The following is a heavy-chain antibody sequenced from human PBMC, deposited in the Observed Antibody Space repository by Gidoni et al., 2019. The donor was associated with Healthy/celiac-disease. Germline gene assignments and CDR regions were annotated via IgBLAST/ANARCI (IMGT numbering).Heavy chain of an antibody. V-gene: IGHV4-4*07. CDR1: GGSISSYY. J-gene: IGHJ4*02. Sequence: QVQLQASGPGLVKPSETLSLTCTVSGGSISSYYWRWIRQPAGKGLEWIGRIYTTGSTNYNPILKSRVTMSVDTSKNQFSLKLSSVTAADTAVYYCAREGADSSSYYDYWGQGTLVTVSS. D-gene: IGHD6-13*01. CDR3: AREGADSSSYYDY. CDR2: IYTTGST.